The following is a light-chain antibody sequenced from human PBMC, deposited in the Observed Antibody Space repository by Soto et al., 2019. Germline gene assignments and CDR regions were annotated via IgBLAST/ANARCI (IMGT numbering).Light chain of an antibody. CDR1: QSISSW. V-gene: IGKV1-5*01. CDR2: DVS. J-gene: IGKJ1*01. CDR3: QQYTTYSRT. Sequence: DIQMTQSPSTLSASVGDRVTITCRASQSISSWLAWYQQKPGKVPKLLIYDVSSLESGVPSRFSGSGSETEFTLTISSLQPDDFATYYCQQYTTYSRTFGQGTKVDIK.